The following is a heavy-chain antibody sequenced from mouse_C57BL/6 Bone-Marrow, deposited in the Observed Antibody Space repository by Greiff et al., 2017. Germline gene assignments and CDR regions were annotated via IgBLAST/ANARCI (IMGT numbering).Heavy chain of an antibody. D-gene: IGHD1-1*01. CDR3: AREGHYYYGPWFAY. J-gene: IGHJ3*01. CDR1: GYTFTSYW. Sequence: QVKLQQPGAELVMPGASVKLSCKASGYTFTSYWMHWVKQRPGQGLEWIGEIDPSDSYTNYNQKFKGKSTLTVDKSSSTAYMQLSSLTSEDSAVYYCAREGHYYYGPWFAYWGQGTLVTVSA. CDR2: IDPSDSYT. V-gene: IGHV1-69*01.